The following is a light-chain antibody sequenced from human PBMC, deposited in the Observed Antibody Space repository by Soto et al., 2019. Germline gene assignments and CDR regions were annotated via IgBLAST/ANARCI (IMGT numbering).Light chain of an antibody. CDR2: GAS. V-gene: IGKV1-16*01. CDR1: QGVDKY. Sequence: DIQMTQSPSSLSASVGDRVIITCRASQGVDKYLAWFQQKPGKAPKSLIYGASRLQSGVPSRFSGSGSGTHFTLTITNLQPEDFATYYCHQYNTYPTFSQGTRLEIK. CDR3: HQYNTYPT. J-gene: IGKJ5*01.